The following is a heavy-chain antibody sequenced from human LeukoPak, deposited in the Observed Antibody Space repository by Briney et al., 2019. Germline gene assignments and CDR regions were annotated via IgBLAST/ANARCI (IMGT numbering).Heavy chain of an antibody. D-gene: IGHD5-24*01. Sequence: PGRSLRLSCAASGFTFSSYAMHWVRQAPGEGLEWVAVISYDGSNKYYADFVKGRFTISRDNSKNTLYLQMNSLRAEDTAVYYCARDEEEDGWNGGSWDYWGQGTLVTVSS. CDR2: ISYDGSNK. CDR1: GFTFSSYA. CDR3: ARDEEEDGWNGGSWDY. J-gene: IGHJ4*02. V-gene: IGHV3-30*04.